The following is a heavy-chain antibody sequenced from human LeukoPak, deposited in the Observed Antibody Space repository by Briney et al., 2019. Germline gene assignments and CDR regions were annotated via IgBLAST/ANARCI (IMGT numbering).Heavy chain of an antibody. CDR1: GVSFSGYY. J-gene: IGHJ5*02. V-gene: IGHV4-34*01. CDR2: INHSGST. Sequence: SETLSLTCAVYGVSFSGYYWSWIRQPPGKGLEWIGEINHSGSTNYNPSLKSRVTISVDTSKNQFSLKLSSVTAADTPVYYCASHADTNWFDPWGQGTLVTVSS. D-gene: IGHD1-26*01. CDR3: ASHADTNWFDP.